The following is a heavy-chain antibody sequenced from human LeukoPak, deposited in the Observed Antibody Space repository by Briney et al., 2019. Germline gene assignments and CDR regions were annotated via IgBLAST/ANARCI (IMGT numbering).Heavy chain of an antibody. CDR2: INPNSGDT. D-gene: IGHD1-26*01. CDR1: GYSFTGYY. Sequence: ASVKVSCKASGYSFTGYYIHWVRQAPGQGLEWMGGINPNSGDTNYAQKFQGRVTMTRDTSISTANMELSRLTSDDTAVYYCAREVGVTNGGLDYWGQGTLVTVSS. V-gene: IGHV1-2*02. J-gene: IGHJ4*02. CDR3: AREVGVTNGGLDY.